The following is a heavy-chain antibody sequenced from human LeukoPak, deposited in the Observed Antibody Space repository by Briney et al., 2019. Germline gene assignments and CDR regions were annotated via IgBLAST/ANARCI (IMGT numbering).Heavy chain of an antibody. J-gene: IGHJ5*01. D-gene: IGHD2-21*01. Sequence: GGSLRLSCVASGFSFGNYAMSWVRQAPGKGLQWVSQISGTGGATWYAGFARDRFTISRDNSKKTLYLQMSGLRVEDTAMYYCVKDPRDTYGTNWFVSWGQGTLLLVSS. CDR2: ISGTGGAT. CDR3: VKDPRDTYGTNWFVS. CDR1: GFSFGNYA. V-gene: IGHV3-23*01.